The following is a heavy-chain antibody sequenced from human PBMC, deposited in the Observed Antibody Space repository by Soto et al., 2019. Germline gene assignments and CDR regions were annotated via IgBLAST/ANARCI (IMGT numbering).Heavy chain of an antibody. V-gene: IGHV1-18*04. J-gene: IGHJ3*02. CDR2: ISAYNGNT. CDR1: GYTFPSYG. D-gene: IGHD4-17*01. CDR3: AIVGPGDPDAFDI. Sequence: DSVQVPYKASGYTFPSYGIRWVRQAPGQGLEWLGWISAYNGNTNYAQKLQGRVTMTTDTSTSTAYMELRSLRSDDTAVYYCAIVGPGDPDAFDIWGQGTMVTVSS.